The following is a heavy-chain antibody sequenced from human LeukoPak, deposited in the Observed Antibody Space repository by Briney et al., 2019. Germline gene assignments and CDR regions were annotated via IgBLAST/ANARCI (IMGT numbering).Heavy chain of an antibody. D-gene: IGHD2-21*01. V-gene: IGHV1-18*01. J-gene: IGHJ4*02. CDR1: GYLFISHG. Sequence: ASVKVSCKASGYLFISHGLTWVRQAPGQGLEWMGWISTYSANATYAQNFQGRVTMTTDTSTETAYLELSSLRSDDTAVYYCARDYWGLDYWGRGTLVTVSA. CDR2: ISTYSANA. CDR3: ARDYWGLDY.